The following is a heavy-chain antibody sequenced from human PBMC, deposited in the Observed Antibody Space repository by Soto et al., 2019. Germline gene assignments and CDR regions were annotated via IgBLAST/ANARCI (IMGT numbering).Heavy chain of an antibody. CDR1: GFTFSSYG. Sequence: QVQLVESGGGVVQPGRSLRLSCAASGFTFSSYGMHWVRQAPGKGLEWVAVIWYDGSNKYYADSVKGRFTISRDNSKNTLYLQMNSLRAEDTAVYYCARDRGSGDFDYWGQGTLVTVSS. CDR2: IWYDGSNK. CDR3: ARDRGSGDFDY. J-gene: IGHJ4*02. V-gene: IGHV3-33*01. D-gene: IGHD3-10*01.